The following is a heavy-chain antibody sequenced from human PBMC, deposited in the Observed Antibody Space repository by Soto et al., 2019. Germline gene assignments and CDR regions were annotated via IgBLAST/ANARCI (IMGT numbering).Heavy chain of an antibody. CDR2: ISASGGSR. V-gene: IGHV3-23*01. J-gene: IGHJ3*02. D-gene: IGHD4-17*01. CDR1: AFTFNSDG. Sequence: GGSLRLSCTVSAFTFNSDGMSWVRQAPGKGLEWVSAISASGGSRYYADSVKGRFTISRDNSKNTLFLQMNSLRAEDTAVYYCARDSTTVVTRDAFDIWGQGTMVTVSS. CDR3: ARDSTTVVTRDAFDI.